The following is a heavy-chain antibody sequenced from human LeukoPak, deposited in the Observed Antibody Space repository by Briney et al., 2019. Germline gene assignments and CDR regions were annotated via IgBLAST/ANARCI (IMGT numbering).Heavy chain of an antibody. Sequence: GESLKISCKGSGYSFSSYWIGLVRPMPGEGLEWMGIINPGDSDTRYSPSSQGQVTISADKSINTAYLQWSSLKASDTAMYYCARAAYCGANCYSVGWFDSWGQGTLVTVSS. J-gene: IGHJ5*01. V-gene: IGHV5-51*01. D-gene: IGHD2-21*02. CDR1: GYSFSSYW. CDR2: INPGDSDT. CDR3: ARAAYCGANCYSVGWFDS.